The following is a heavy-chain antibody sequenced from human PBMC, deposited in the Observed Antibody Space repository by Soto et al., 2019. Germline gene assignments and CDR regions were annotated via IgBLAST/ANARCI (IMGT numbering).Heavy chain of an antibody. CDR3: AREIDSWGSWSVPDL. Sequence: QVQLVESGGGVAQPGKSLILSCAASGFSFSAYTMHWVRQAPGKGLEWVALVFPNGKSIFYTDSVKGRFTISRDNSKNILYLAMDRLKPEDTALYYCAREIDSWGSWSVPDLWGQGTLVIVSS. CDR1: GFSFSAYT. J-gene: IGHJ5*02. V-gene: IGHV3-30*04. D-gene: IGHD3-3*01. CDR2: VFPNGKSI.